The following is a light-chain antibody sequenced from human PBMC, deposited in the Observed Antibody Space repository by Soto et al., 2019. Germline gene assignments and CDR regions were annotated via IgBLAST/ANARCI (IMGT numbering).Light chain of an antibody. CDR1: QSVSSSY. CDR2: GAS. J-gene: IGKJ1*01. Sequence: EIVLTQSPGILSLSPGERATLSCRASQSVSSSYLAWYQQKPGQAPRLLMYGASSRATGIPDRFSGSGSGTDFTLTISRLEPEDFAVYYCQQYGSSPTTFGQGTKVDIK. V-gene: IGKV3-20*01. CDR3: QQYGSSPTT.